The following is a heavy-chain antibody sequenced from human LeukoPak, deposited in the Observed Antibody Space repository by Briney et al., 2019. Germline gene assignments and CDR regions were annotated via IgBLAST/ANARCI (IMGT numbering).Heavy chain of an antibody. V-gene: IGHV5-51*01. CDR3: AIAVVPAASFPVY. J-gene: IGHJ4*02. D-gene: IGHD2-2*01. CDR1: GYSFTSYW. Sequence: GESLKISCKGSGYSFTSYWIGWVRQMPGKGLEWMGIIYPGDSDTRYSPSFQGQVTISADKSISTAYLQWSSLKASDTAMYYCAIAVVPAASFPVYWGQRTLVTVSS. CDR2: IYPGDSDT.